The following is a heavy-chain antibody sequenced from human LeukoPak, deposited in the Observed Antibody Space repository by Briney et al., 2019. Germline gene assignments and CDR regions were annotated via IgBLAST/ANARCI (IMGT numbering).Heavy chain of an antibody. Sequence: ASVKVSCKASGYTFTGYYIHWVRQAPGQGLEWMGWINPNSGGANFAQKSQGRVTMTRETSISTAYMELSRLRSDDTAVYYCARAEYSSNWYEPAGSYFDYWGQGTLVTVSS. CDR3: ARAEYSSNWYEPAGSYFDY. D-gene: IGHD6-13*01. V-gene: IGHV1-2*02. J-gene: IGHJ4*02. CDR2: INPNSGGA. CDR1: GYTFTGYY.